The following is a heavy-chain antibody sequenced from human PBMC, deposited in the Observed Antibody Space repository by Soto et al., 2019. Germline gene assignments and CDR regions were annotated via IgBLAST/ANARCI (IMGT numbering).Heavy chain of an antibody. J-gene: IGHJ4*02. Sequence: SKTMSLTCTVSGDSVSSGSYYWSWIRQPPGKGLEWIGDIYYSGSNNYNPTPKNQFSLKLSSVTAADTAVYYCASLYGDYYDSSGYYWGQGTLVTVSS. CDR1: GDSVSSGSYY. V-gene: IGHV4-61*01. CDR3: ASLYGDYYDSSGYY. D-gene: IGHD3-22*01. CDR2: IYYSGSN.